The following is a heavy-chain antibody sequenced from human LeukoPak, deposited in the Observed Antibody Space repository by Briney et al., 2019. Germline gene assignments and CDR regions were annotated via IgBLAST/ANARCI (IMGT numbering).Heavy chain of an antibody. V-gene: IGHV3-48*04. CDR2: ISSSSSTI. D-gene: IGHD3-9*01. CDR1: GFTFSSYS. CDR3: ARGVYDILTGYPAPFDY. Sequence: GGSLRLSCAASGFTFSSYSMNWVRQAPGKGLEWVSYISSSSSTIYYADSVKGRFTISRDNAKNSLYLQMNSLRAEDTAVYYCARGVYDILTGYPAPFDYWGQGTLVTVSS. J-gene: IGHJ4*02.